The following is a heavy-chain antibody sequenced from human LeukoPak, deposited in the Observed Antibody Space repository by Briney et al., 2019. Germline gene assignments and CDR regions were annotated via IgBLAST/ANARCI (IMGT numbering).Heavy chain of an antibody. Sequence: PRGSLRLSCAASGFTFDDYTMHWVRQAPGKGLEWVSLITWNGGNTYYADSVKGRFTISRDNSKNSLYLQMNSLRTEDTAVYYCARVEWELRANDYWGQGTLVTVSS. V-gene: IGHV3-43*01. J-gene: IGHJ4*02. CDR1: GFTFDDYT. D-gene: IGHD1-26*01. CDR3: ARVEWELRANDY. CDR2: ITWNGGNT.